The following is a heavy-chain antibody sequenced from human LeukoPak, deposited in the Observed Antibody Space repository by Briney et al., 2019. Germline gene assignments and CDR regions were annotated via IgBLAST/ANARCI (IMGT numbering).Heavy chain of an antibody. CDR2: IYYSGST. CDR3: ARDQYYYGSGGDYYHGMDV. Sequence: SETLSLTCTVSGGSISSGDYYWSWIRQPPGKGLEWIGYIYYSGSTYYNPSLKSRVTISVDTSKNQFSLKLSSVTAADTAVYYCARDQYYYGSGGDYYHGMDVWGQGTTVTVSS. J-gene: IGHJ6*02. CDR1: GGSISSGDYY. D-gene: IGHD3-10*01. V-gene: IGHV4-30-4*01.